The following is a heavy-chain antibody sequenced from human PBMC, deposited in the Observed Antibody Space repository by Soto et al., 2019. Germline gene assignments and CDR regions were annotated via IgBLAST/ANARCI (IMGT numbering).Heavy chain of an antibody. D-gene: IGHD3-10*01. CDR3: ARGRYGAY. CDR1: GYDFTTYG. CDR2: ISAHNGNT. V-gene: IGHV1-18*01. J-gene: IGHJ4*02. Sequence: QVHLVQSGAEVKKPGASVKVSCKGSGYDFTTYGITWVRQAPGQGLEWMAWISAHNGNTDYAQKLQGRVTVTRDTSTSTAYMEMRSLRSEDTAMYYCARGRYGAYWGQGALGTVSS.